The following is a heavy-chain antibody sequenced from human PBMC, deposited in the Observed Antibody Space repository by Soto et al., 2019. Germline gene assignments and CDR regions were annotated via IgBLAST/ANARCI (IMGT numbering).Heavy chain of an antibody. J-gene: IGHJ6*02. Sequence: GGSLRLSCAASGFTFSSYWMHWVRQAPGKGLVWVSRINSDGSSTSYADSVKGRFTISRDNAKNTLYLQMNSLRAEDTAVYYCAAPNYSNYETYYYYGMDVWGQGTTVTVSS. CDR2: INSDGSST. D-gene: IGHD4-4*01. V-gene: IGHV3-74*01. CDR3: AAPNYSNYETYYYYGMDV. CDR1: GFTFSSYW.